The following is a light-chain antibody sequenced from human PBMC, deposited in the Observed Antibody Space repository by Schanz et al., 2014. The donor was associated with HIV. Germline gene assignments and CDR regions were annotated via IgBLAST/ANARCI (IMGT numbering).Light chain of an antibody. CDR2: GAS. CDR1: QSVSSN. V-gene: IGKV3-15*01. CDR3: QQYGSSPWT. Sequence: EIVMTQSPATLSVSPGERATLSCRASQSVSSNLAWYRQKPGQAPRLLIYGASTRATGVPARFSGGGSGTEFTLTISSLQSEDFAVYYCQQYGSSPWTFGQGTKVEIK. J-gene: IGKJ1*01.